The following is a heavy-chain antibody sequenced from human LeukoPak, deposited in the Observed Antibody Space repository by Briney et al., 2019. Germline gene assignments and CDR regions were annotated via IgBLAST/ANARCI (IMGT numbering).Heavy chain of an antibody. V-gene: IGHV1-18*01. CDR2: ISTYNGNT. CDR1: DYTFTNYG. Sequence: GASVKVSCKASDYTFTNYGISWVRQAPGQGLEWMGWISTYNGNTNYAQKLQGRVTMTTDTSTSTAYKELRSLRSDDTAVYYCARDCSSSSCYNVYWGQGTLVTVPS. D-gene: IGHD2-2*02. CDR3: ARDCSSSSCYNVY. J-gene: IGHJ4*02.